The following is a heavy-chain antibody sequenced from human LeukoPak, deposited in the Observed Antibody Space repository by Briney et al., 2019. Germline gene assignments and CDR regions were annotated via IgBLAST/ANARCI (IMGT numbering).Heavy chain of an antibody. V-gene: IGHV4-31*03. J-gene: IGHJ4*02. CDR2: ISYSGNP. CDR1: GGSINSGGYF. D-gene: IGHD5-12*01. CDR3: ARRQSGVATYFDY. Sequence: DPSETLSLTCSVSGGSINSGGYFWSWIRQLPGKGLEWIGYISYSGNPYYTPSLNRRITISLDTSNNQFSLKLSSVTAADTAVYYCARRQSGVATYFDYWGQGTLVTVSS.